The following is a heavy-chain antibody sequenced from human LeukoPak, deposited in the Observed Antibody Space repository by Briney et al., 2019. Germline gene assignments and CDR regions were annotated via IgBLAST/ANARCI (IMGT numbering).Heavy chain of an antibody. Sequence: SVTVSCKPSGGTFSSYAISWERPPPGQGLEWMGGILPILGTANYAQKFQGRVTITADKSTSTAYMELSSLRSEDTAVYYCASHCSSTSCYSRGDYWGQGTLVTVSS. V-gene: IGHV1-69*10. D-gene: IGHD2-2*01. CDR3: ASHCSSTSCYSRGDY. J-gene: IGHJ4*02. CDR2: ILPILGTA. CDR1: GGTFSSYA.